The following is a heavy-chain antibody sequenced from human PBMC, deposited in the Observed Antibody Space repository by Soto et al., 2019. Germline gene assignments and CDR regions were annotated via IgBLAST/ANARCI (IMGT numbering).Heavy chain of an antibody. CDR1: DFTLTNTW. V-gene: IGHV3-15*07. Sequence: GGSLRLSCAVSDFTLTNTWMNWVRQAPWRGLEWVGRIKSKTDGGSTYYAAPVKGRVAISRDDSKNMVFLQIDSLKIEDTAVYFCATSGWFGPFWYWGGGTLVTVSS. D-gene: IGHD3-10*01. CDR3: ATSGWFGPFWY. J-gene: IGHJ4*02. CDR2: IKSKTDGGST.